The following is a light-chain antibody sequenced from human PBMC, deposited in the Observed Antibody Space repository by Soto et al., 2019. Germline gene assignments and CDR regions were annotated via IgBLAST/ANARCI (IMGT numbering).Light chain of an antibody. J-gene: IGKJ1*01. CDR2: GAS. CDR3: QERTSWPPWT. CDR1: QSVGSIY. V-gene: IGKV3D-20*02. Sequence: DIVLTQSPGNLSLSPGERATLSCRASQSVGSIYLAWYQQKPGQAPRLLIHGASNRASGIPDRFSGSGSGTDFTLTISSLEPEDFAVYYCQERTSWPPWTFGQGTKVDIK.